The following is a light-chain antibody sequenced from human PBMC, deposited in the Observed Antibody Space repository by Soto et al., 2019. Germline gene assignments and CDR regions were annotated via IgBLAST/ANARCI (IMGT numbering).Light chain of an antibody. CDR1: QSVGSY. J-gene: IGKJ3*01. Sequence: EIVLTQSPATLSLSPGERATLSCRASQSVGSYLAWYQQKPGQAPRLLIYDASNRATGIPARFSGSGSGTDFTLTISSLEPEDFAVYYWQQRSNWPPLTFGPGTKVDIK. CDR2: DAS. CDR3: QQRSNWPPLT. V-gene: IGKV3-11*01.